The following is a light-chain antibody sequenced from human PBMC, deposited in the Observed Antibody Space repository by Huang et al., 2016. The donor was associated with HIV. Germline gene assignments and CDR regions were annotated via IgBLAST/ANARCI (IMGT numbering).Light chain of an antibody. CDR1: QSVGSY. V-gene: IGKV3-11*01. CDR3: QQRSTWPLT. J-gene: IGKJ4*01. CDR2: DTS. Sequence: EVMLTQSPSILSLSLGGTGTISCTASQSVGSYVAWYQQRPGQSPRLILYDTSNRAAGIPTRFSGSGSGTDFTLTISGLESGDLGVFYCQQRSTWPLTFGGGTKVA.